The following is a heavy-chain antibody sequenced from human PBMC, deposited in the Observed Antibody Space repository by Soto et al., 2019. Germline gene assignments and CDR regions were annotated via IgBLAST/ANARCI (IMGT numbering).Heavy chain of an antibody. CDR1: GGSISSSSYY. D-gene: IGHD3-10*01. V-gene: IGHV4-39*01. J-gene: IGHJ6*02. CDR2: IYYSGST. Sequence: SETLSLTCTVSGGSISSSSYYWGWIRQPPGKGLEWIGSIYYSGSTYYNPSLKSRVTISVDTSKNQFSLKLSSVTAADTAVYYFARLWVLLWFGELLPYGMDVWGQGTTVTVS. CDR3: ARLWVLLWFGELLPYGMDV.